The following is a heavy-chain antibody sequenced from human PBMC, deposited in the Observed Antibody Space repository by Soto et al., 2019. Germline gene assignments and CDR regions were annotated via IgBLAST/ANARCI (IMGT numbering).Heavy chain of an antibody. Sequence: PVGSLRLSCAASGFTFSSYAMSWVRQAPGKGLEWVSAISGSGGSTYYADSVKGRFTISRDNSKNTLYLQMDSLRAEDTAVYYCAKDHPLRFLEWLQVPLDFDYWGQGTLVTVSS. J-gene: IGHJ4*02. CDR2: ISGSGGST. D-gene: IGHD3-3*01. CDR3: AKDHPLRFLEWLQVPLDFDY. CDR1: GFTFSSYA. V-gene: IGHV3-23*01.